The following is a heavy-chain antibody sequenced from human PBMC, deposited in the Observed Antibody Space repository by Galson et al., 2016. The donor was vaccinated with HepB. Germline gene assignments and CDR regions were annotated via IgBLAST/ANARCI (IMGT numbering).Heavy chain of an antibody. D-gene: IGHD6-13*01. Sequence: SVKVSCKGSGYTFTSYEINWVRQAPGQGLEWMGWMNPNSGNTGYAQRFQGRVTMTRNTSISTAYMDLSSLRSEDTAVYYCEREYSRSCLHWGQGTLVTVSS. J-gene: IGHJ1*01. CDR3: EREYSRSCLH. CDR2: MNPNSGNT. V-gene: IGHV1-8*01. CDR1: GYTFTSYE.